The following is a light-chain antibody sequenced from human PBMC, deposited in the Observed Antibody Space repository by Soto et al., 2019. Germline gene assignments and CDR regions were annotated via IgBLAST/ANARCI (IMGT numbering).Light chain of an antibody. CDR1: SSNIGSNS. CDR3: AAWDDSLNGPV. Sequence: QSVLTQPPSASGTPGQRVTISCCGSSSNIGSNSVNWYQQLPGPAPKLLIYSNNQRPSGVPDRFSGSKSGTSASLAISGLHSEDEADYYCAAWDDSLNGPVFGGGTKLTVL. V-gene: IGLV1-44*01. J-gene: IGLJ3*02. CDR2: SNN.